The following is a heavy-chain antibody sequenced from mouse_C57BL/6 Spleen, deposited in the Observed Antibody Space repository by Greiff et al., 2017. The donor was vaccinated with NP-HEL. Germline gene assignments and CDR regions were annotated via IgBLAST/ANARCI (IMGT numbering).Heavy chain of an antibody. CDR2: IHPNSGST. J-gene: IGHJ2*01. Sequence: VQLQQPGAELVKPGASVKLSCKASGYTFTSYWMHWVKQRPGQGLEWIGMIHPNSGSTNYNEKFKSKATLTVDKSSSTAYMQLSSLTSEDSAVYYCARKGLTGYYFDYWGQGTTLTVSS. CDR3: ARKGLTGYYFDY. V-gene: IGHV1-64*01. CDR1: GYTFTSYW. D-gene: IGHD4-1*01.